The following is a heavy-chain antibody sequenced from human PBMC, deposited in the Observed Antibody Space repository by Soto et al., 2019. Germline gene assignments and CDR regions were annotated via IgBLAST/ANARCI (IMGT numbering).Heavy chain of an antibody. Sequence: GGSLRLSCAAFGFTFSSYSMHWVRQTPGKGLEWVAVISYDGSNKYYADSVKGRFTISRDNSKNTPYLQMNTLRPEDTAVYYCARVYSSLDYGIDYWGQGTLVTVSS. CDR2: ISYDGSNK. V-gene: IGHV3-30-3*01. J-gene: IGHJ4*02. CDR3: ARVYSSLDYGIDY. CDR1: GFTFSSYS. D-gene: IGHD6-6*01.